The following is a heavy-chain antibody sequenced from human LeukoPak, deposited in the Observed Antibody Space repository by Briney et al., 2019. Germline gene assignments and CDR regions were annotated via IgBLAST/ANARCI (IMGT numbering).Heavy chain of an antibody. Sequence: PGGSLRLSCAISGFTCGSCWMNWVRQAPGKGLEWVATVNEDGTAKFYVDSVKGRFTIFRDNARSSLDLQMNSLTVEDTAMYYCAAPATAWGQGTLVTVSS. J-gene: IGHJ5*02. CDR3: AAPATA. V-gene: IGHV3-7*01. CDR2: VNEDGTAK. CDR1: GFTCGSCW.